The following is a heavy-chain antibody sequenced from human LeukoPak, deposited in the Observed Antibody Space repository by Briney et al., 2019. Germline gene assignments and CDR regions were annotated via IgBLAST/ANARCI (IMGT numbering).Heavy chain of an antibody. D-gene: IGHD6-6*01. CDR2: ISFDGSNK. Sequence: GGSLRLSCAASGFTFTSYGMHWVRQAPGKGLEWVAIISFDGSNKYYPDSVKGRFTISRDNSKNTLYLQMGSLRAEDMAVYHCARTSIAAREADYWGQGTLVTVSS. CDR3: ARTSIAAREADY. J-gene: IGHJ4*02. V-gene: IGHV3-30*03. CDR1: GFTFTSYG.